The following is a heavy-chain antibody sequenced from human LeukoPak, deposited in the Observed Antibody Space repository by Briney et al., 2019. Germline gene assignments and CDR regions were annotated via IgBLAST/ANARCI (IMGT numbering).Heavy chain of an antibody. Sequence: SETLSLTCAVSGGSISSGGYSWSWIRQPPGKGLEWIGYIYHSGSTYYNPSLKSRVTISVDRSKNQFSLKLSSVTAADTAVYYCARAMTTVTTWFDPWGQGTLVTVSS. V-gene: IGHV4-30-2*01. D-gene: IGHD4-17*01. CDR3: ARAMTTVTTWFDP. CDR2: IYHSGST. J-gene: IGHJ5*02. CDR1: GGSISSGGYS.